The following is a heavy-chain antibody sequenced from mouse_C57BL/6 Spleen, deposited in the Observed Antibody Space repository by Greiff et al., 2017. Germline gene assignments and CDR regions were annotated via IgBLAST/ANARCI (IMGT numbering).Heavy chain of an antibody. D-gene: IGHD2-1*01. Sequence: EVMLVESGGGLVQPGGSLKLSCAASGFTFSDYYMYWVRQTPEKRLEWVAYISNGGGSTYYPDTVKGRFTISRDNAKNTLYLQLSRLKSEDTAMYYCARQDVRWYPMDYWGQGTSVTVSS. CDR3: ARQDVRWYPMDY. CDR1: GFTFSDYY. CDR2: ISNGGGST. V-gene: IGHV5-12*01. J-gene: IGHJ4*01.